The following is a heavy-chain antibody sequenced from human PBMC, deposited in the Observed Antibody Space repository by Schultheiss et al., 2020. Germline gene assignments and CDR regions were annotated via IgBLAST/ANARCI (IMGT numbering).Heavy chain of an antibody. J-gene: IGHJ5*02. CDR1: GFTISNYW. Sequence: GESLKISCEGSGFTISNYWMNWVRQVPGKGPVWVARINSDGSSISYEDSVKGRFTISRDNAKNTLYLEMNSLRAEDTAVYYCTSRRTWFDPWGQGTMVTVSS. CDR2: INSDGSSI. V-gene: IGHV3-74*01. CDR3: TSRRTWFDP.